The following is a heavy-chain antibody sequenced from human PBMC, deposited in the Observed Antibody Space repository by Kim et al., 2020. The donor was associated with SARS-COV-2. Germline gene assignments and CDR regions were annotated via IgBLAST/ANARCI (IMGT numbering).Heavy chain of an antibody. CDR2: IYYSGST. J-gene: IGHJ3*02. D-gene: IGHD3-10*01. CDR1: GGSISSGGYY. V-gene: IGHV4-31*03. Sequence: SETLSLTCTVSGGSISSGGYYWSWIRQHPGKGLEWIGYIYYSGSTYYNPSLKSRVTISVDTSKNQFSLKLSSVTAADTAVYYCARGVGDIWFGELLAAFDIWGQGTMVTVSS. CDR3: ARGVGDIWFGELLAAFDI.